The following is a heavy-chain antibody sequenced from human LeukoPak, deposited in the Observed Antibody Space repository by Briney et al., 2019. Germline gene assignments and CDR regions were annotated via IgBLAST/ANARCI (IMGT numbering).Heavy chain of an antibody. CDR2: ISAYNGNT. J-gene: IGHJ4*02. Sequence: GASVKVSCKXSGYTFTSYGISWVRQAPRQGLEWMGRISAYNGNTNYAQKLQGRVTMTTDTSTSTAYMELRSLRSDDTAVYYCARAWDDYVWGSYRWPPHYWGQGTLVTVSS. CDR3: ARAWDDYVWGSYRWPPHY. CDR1: GYTFTSYG. D-gene: IGHD3-16*02. V-gene: IGHV1-18*01.